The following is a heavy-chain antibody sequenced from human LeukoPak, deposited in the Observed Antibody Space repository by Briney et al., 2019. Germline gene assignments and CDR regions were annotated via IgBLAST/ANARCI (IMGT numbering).Heavy chain of an antibody. Sequence: GGSPRLSCAASGFTFSSYGMSWVRQAPGKGLEWVSAISGSGGSTYYADSVRGRFTISRDNSKNTLYLEMNSLRAEDTAVYYCAKSRLSGINDAFDIWGQGTVVTVSS. D-gene: IGHD3-3*01. CDR3: AKSRLSGINDAFDI. CDR1: GFTFSSYG. J-gene: IGHJ3*02. V-gene: IGHV3-23*01. CDR2: ISGSGGST.